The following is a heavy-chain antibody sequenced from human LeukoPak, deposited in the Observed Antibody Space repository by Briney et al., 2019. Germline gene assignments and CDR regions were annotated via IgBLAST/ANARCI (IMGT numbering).Heavy chain of an antibody. CDR3: ARDSVGVSPYYDFWSGYYAIFDY. V-gene: IGHV1-2*04. Sequence: ASVKVSCKASGYTFTGYYMHWVRQAPGQGLEWMGWINPNSGGTNYAQKFQGWVTTTRDTSISTAYMELSRLRSDDTAVYYCARDSVGVSPYYDFWSGYYAIFDYWGQGTLVTVSS. CDR1: GYTFTGYY. CDR2: INPNSGGT. J-gene: IGHJ4*02. D-gene: IGHD3-3*01.